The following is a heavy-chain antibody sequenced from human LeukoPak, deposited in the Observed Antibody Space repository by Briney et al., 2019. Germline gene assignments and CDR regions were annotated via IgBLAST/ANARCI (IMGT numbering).Heavy chain of an antibody. J-gene: IGHJ5*02. V-gene: IGHV4-39*01. CDR2: IYYSGST. D-gene: IGHD6-13*01. CDR3: ARRYRQSSSWVDSRENNWFDP. Sequence: ASETLSLTCTVSGGSISSSSYYWGWIRQPPGKGLEWIGSIYYSGSTYYNPSLKSRVTISVDTSKNQFSLKLSSVTAADTAVYYCARRYRQSSSWVDSRENNWFDPWGQGTLVTVSS. CDR1: GGSISSSSYY.